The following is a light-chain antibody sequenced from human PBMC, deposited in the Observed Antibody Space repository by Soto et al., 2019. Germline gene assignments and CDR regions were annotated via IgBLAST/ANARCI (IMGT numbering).Light chain of an antibody. CDR3: QQYNNWPLT. CDR2: GAS. J-gene: IGKJ4*01. V-gene: IGKV3-15*01. CDR1: QSINSD. Sequence: EIVMTQSPATLSVSPGERATLSCRASQSINSDLAWYQQKPGQAPRLLIYGASTRATGIPARSSDSGSGTEFTLTISSLQSEDFAVYYCQQYNNWPLTFGGGTKVDIK.